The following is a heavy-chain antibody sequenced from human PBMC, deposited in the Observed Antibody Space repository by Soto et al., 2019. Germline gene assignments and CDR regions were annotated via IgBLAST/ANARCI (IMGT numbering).Heavy chain of an antibody. CDR2: IYYSGST. CDR3: ASEHTNSSSWYGGAPFDP. D-gene: IGHD6-13*01. V-gene: IGHV4-31*03. CDR1: GGSISSGGYY. Sequence: PSETLSLTCTVSGGSISSGGYYWSWIRQHPGKGLEWIGYIYYSGSTYYNPSLKSRVTISVDTSKNQSSLKLSSVTAADTAVYYCASEHTNSSSWYGGAPFDPWGQGTLVTVSS. J-gene: IGHJ5*02.